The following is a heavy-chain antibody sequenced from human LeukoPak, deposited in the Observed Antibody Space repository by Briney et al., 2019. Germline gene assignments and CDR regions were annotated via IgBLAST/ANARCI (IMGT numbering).Heavy chain of an antibody. CDR1: GFTFTTSA. V-gene: IGHV3-30-3*01. CDR3: VRGSCGIYCYFDY. J-gene: IGHJ4*02. D-gene: IGHD1-26*01. Sequence: PGGSLRLSCAASGFTFTTSAMHWVGQAPGKGLEWGAVISYDGSNKYYADSVKGRFTISRDDSKNTVYLQMNSLRTEDTAVYYCVRGSCGIYCYFDYWGQGALVTVSS. CDR2: ISYDGSNK.